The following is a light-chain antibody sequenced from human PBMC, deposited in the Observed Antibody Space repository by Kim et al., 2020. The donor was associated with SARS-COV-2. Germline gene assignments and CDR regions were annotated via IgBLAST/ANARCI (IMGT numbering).Light chain of an antibody. V-gene: IGKV1-5*03. CDR1: QSISSW. CDR2: KAS. Sequence: ATVGDRVTIPCRASQSISSWLAWYQQKPGKAPKLLIYKASSLESGVPSRFSGSGSGTEFTLTISSLQPDDFATYYCQQYNSYSPYTLGQGTKLELK. J-gene: IGKJ2*01. CDR3: QQYNSYSPYT.